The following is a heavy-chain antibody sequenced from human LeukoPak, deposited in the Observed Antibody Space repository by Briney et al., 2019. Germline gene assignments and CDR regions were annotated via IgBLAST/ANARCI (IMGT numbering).Heavy chain of an antibody. J-gene: IGHJ4*02. D-gene: IGHD6-13*01. CDR2: ISWNSGSI. CDR3: AKDRRSSSWYYFDY. V-gene: IGHV3-9*01. CDR1: GFTFDDYA. Sequence: PGGSLRLSCAASGFTFDDYAMHWVRQAPGKGLGWVSGISWNSGSIGYADSVKGRFTISRDNAKNSLYLQMNSLRAEDTALYYCAKDRRSSSWYYFDYWGQGTLVTVSS.